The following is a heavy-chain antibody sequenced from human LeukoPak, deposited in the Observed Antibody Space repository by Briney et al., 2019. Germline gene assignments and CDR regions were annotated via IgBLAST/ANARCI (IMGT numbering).Heavy chain of an antibody. CDR1: GYTFTSYG. D-gene: IGHD6-13*01. CDR2: ISAYNGNT. V-gene: IGHV1-18*01. CDR3: ARVPRYSSSWYSENWFDP. J-gene: IGHJ5*02. Sequence: GASVKVSCKXSGYTFTSYGISWVRQAPGQGLEWMGWISAYNGNTNYAQKLQGRVTMTTDTSTSTAYMELRSLRSDDTAVYYCARVPRYSSSWYSENWFDPWGQGTLVTVSS.